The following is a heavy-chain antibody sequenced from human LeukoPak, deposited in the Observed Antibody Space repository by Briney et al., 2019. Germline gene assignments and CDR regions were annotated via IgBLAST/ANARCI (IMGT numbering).Heavy chain of an antibody. CDR2: IKQDGSEK. CDR1: GFTLSSYW. Sequence: GRSLRLSCAASGFTLSSYWMSWVRQAPGRVREWVANIKQDGSEKCYVDSVKGRFTLSRDNAKNSLYLKMNSVRAEDTAVYYCARVTRDYLFDYWGQGTLVTVSS. J-gene: IGHJ4*02. V-gene: IGHV3-7*01. D-gene: IGHD3-10*01. CDR3: ARVTRDYLFDY.